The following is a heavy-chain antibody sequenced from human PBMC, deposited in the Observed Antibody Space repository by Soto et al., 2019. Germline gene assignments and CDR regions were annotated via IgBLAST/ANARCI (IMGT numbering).Heavy chain of an antibody. Sequence: ASVKVSCKASGYTFISYGISWVRQAPGQGLEWMGWISAYNGNTNYAQKLQGRVTMTTDTSTSTAYMELRSLRSDDTAVYYCARVNLYDSSGYYFHYWGQGTLVTVSS. V-gene: IGHV1-18*01. J-gene: IGHJ4*02. CDR1: GYTFISYG. CDR2: ISAYNGNT. CDR3: ARVNLYDSSGYYFHY. D-gene: IGHD3-22*01.